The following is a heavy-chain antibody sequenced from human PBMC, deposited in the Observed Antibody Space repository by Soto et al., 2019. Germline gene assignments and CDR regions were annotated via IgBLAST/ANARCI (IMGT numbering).Heavy chain of an antibody. CDR3: ARDLFGVVMG. V-gene: IGHV4-34*01. CDR1: GGSFSGYY. Sequence: SETLSLTCAVYGGSFSGYYWSWIRQPPGKGLEWIGEINHSGSTNYNPSLKSRVTISVDTSKNQFSLKLSSVTAADTAVYYCARDLFGVVMGWGQGTLVTVSS. D-gene: IGHD3-3*01. J-gene: IGHJ4*02. CDR2: INHSGST.